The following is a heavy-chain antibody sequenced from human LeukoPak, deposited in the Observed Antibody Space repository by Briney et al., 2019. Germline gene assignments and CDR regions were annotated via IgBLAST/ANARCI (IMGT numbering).Heavy chain of an antibody. CDR2: IGAYNGNT. J-gene: IGHJ1*01. V-gene: IGHV1-18*01. D-gene: IGHD2-2*02. CDR1: GYTFTSYG. Sequence: ASVKVSCKASGYTFTSYGISWVRQAPGQGLEWMGWIGAYNGNTNYAQKLQGRVTMTTDTSTSTAYMELRSLRSDDTAVYYCARSADCSSTSCYKLGYFQHWGQGTLVTVSS. CDR3: ARSADCSSTSCYKLGYFQH.